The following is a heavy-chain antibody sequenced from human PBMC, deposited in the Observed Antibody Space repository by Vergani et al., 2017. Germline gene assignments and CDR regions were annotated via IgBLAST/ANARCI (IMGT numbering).Heavy chain of an antibody. Sequence: QVQLHESGPGLVKPSQTLSPTCTVSGGSITSGSFYWSWIRQPAGKGLEWIGRIHSSGTTNYNPSLKSRVTLSVDTSKNQLSLRMTSVTAADTAVYYCARDSWTSELRGVYWFDTWGQGTLVSVSS. V-gene: IGHV4-61*02. CDR3: ARDSWTSELRGVYWFDT. CDR1: GGSITSGSFY. J-gene: IGHJ5*02. CDR2: IHSSGTT. D-gene: IGHD3-10*01.